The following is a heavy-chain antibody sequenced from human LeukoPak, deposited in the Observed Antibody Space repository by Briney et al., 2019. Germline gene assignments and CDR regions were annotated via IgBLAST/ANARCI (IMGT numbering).Heavy chain of an antibody. CDR2: IYYSGST. Sequence: SETLSLTCTVSGVSISSYYWSSIRQPPRKGLEWSVDIYYSGSTNYNPSLKSRVTISVDTSKNQVSLQLSSVTAADTAVYYCAREGSGAAAGNYYYYYMDVWGKGTTVTISS. CDR3: AREGSGAAAGNYYYYYMDV. J-gene: IGHJ6*03. V-gene: IGHV4-59*01. CDR1: GVSISSYY. D-gene: IGHD6-13*01.